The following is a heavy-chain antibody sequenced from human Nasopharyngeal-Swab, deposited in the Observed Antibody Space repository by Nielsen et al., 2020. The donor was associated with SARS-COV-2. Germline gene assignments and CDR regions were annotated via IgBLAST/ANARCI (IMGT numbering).Heavy chain of an antibody. CDR2: IYPGDSDT. J-gene: IGHJ3*02. V-gene: IGHV5-51*01. CDR3: ARQRYSYGTDAFDI. CDR1: GYSFTSYW. D-gene: IGHD5-18*01. Sequence: GESLKISCKGSGYSFTSYWIGWVRQMPGKGLERMGIIYPGDSDTRYSPSFQGQVTISANKSISTAYLQWSSLKASDTAMYYCARQRYSYGTDAFDIWGQGTMVTVSS.